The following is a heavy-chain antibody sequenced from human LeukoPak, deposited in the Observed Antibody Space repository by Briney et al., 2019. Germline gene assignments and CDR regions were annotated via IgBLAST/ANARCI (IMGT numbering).Heavy chain of an antibody. D-gene: IGHD3-10*01. CDR3: ARGGSMVRGVIPDY. Sequence: PSETLSLTCTVSGGSISSGSYYWSWIRQPPGKGLEWIGYIYHSGSTYYNPSLKSRVTISVDRSKNQFSLKLSSVTAADTAVYYCARGGSMVRGVIPDYWGQGTLVTVSS. CDR2: IYHSGST. CDR1: GGSISSGSYY. V-gene: IGHV4-30-2*01. J-gene: IGHJ4*02.